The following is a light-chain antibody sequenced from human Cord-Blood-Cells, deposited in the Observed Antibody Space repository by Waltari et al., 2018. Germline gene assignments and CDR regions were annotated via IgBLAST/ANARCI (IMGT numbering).Light chain of an antibody. CDR2: DVS. CDR1: SRNVGGYNY. V-gene: IGLV2-14*01. Sequence: QSALTQPASVSGSPGQSITISCTGTSRNVGGYNYVSCYQQHPGKAPKLMIYDVSKRPSGVSNRFSGSKSGNTASLTISGLQAEDEADYYCSSYTSSSTYVFGTGTKVTVL. CDR3: SSYTSSSTYV. J-gene: IGLJ1*01.